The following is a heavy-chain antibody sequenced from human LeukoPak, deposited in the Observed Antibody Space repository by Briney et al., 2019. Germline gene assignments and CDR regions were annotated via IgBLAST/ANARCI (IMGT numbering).Heavy chain of an antibody. CDR2: ISSSSSYI. CDR1: GFTFSSYS. Sequence: GGSLRLSCAASGFTFSSYSMNWVSQAPGKGLEWVSSISSSSSYIYYADSVKGRFTISRDNAKNSLYLQMNSLRAEDTAVYYCARGGGEAVAGTEFDYWGQGTLVTVSS. CDR3: ARGGGEAVAGTEFDY. V-gene: IGHV3-21*01. D-gene: IGHD6-19*01. J-gene: IGHJ4*02.